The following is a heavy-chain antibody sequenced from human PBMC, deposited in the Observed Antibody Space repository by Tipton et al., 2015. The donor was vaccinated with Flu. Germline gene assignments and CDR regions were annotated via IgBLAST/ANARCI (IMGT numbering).Heavy chain of an antibody. CDR1: GGSFSGYY. CDR3: ARRDYSNYVSDPKNWFDP. J-gene: IGHJ5*02. Sequence: TLSLTCAVYGGSFSGYYWSWIRQPPGKGLEWIGEINHSGSTNYNPSLKSRVTISVDTSKNQFSPKVNSVTAADTAMYFCARRDYSNYVSDPKNWFDPWGQGTLVTVSS. CDR2: INHSGST. V-gene: IGHV4-34*01. D-gene: IGHD4-11*01.